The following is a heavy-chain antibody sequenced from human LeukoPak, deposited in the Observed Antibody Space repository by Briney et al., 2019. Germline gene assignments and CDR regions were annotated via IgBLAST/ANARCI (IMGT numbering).Heavy chain of an antibody. CDR3: ARYSNHVDYFDS. Sequence: PSETLSLTCTVSGGSISSYYWSWIRQPPGKGLEWIGYIYYSGSTNYNSSLKSRVTISVDTSKNQFSLKLISVTAADTAVYYCARYSNHVDYFDSWGQGTLVTASS. V-gene: IGHV4-59*01. CDR1: GGSISSYY. J-gene: IGHJ4*02. CDR2: IYYSGST. D-gene: IGHD4-11*01.